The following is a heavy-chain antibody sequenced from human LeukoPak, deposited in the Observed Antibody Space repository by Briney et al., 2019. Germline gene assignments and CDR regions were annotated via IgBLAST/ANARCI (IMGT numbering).Heavy chain of an antibody. CDR1: GGSISSYY. CDR3: ARGGYGDNYLDY. CDR2: IYYSDNT. V-gene: IGHV4-59*01. J-gene: IGHJ4*02. D-gene: IGHD4-17*01. Sequence: SETLSLTCTVSGGSISSYYWSWIRQPPGKGLEWIGYIYYSDNTNYNPSLKSRVTISVDTSKNQFSLKVNSVTAADTAVYYCARGGYGDNYLDYWGQGTLVTVSS.